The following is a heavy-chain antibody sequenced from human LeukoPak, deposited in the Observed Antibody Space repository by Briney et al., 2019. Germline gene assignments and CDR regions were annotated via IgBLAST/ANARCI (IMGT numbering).Heavy chain of an antibody. Sequence: KPGGSLRLSCAASGFTFSDYYMSWIRQAPGKGLEWVSYISSSGSTIYYADSVKGRFTISRDNAKNSLYLQMNSLRAEDTAVYYCARDRANWGPHAFDIWGQGTVVTVSS. CDR3: ARDRANWGPHAFDI. D-gene: IGHD7-27*01. J-gene: IGHJ3*02. CDR2: ISSSGSTI. CDR1: GFTFSDYY. V-gene: IGHV3-11*01.